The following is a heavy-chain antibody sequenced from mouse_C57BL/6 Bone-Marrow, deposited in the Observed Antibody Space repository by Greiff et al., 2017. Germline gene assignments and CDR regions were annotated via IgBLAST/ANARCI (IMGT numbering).Heavy chain of an antibody. D-gene: IGHD2-4*01. Sequence: QVQLQQSGAELARPGASVKMSCKASGYTFTSYTMHWVKQRPGQGLEWTGYINPSSGYTKYNQKFKDKATLTEDKSSSTAYMQLSSLTSEDSAVYYCARGDYDFAYWGQGTLVTVSA. J-gene: IGHJ3*01. CDR2: INPSSGYT. V-gene: IGHV1-4*01. CDR3: ARGDYDFAY. CDR1: GYTFTSYT.